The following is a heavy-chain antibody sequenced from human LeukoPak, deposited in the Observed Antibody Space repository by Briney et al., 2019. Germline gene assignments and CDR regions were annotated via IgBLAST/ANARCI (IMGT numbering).Heavy chain of an antibody. J-gene: IGHJ4*02. Sequence: GGSLRLSCAASGFTFSSYGMHWVRQAPGKGLEWVAVIWYDGSNKYYADSGRGRFTISRDNSKNTLYLQMNSLRAEDTAVYYCAKEQYYYDSSGYYPLFDYWGQGTLVTVSS. CDR1: GFTFSSYG. D-gene: IGHD3-22*01. V-gene: IGHV3-33*06. CDR2: IWYDGSNK. CDR3: AKEQYYYDSSGYYPLFDY.